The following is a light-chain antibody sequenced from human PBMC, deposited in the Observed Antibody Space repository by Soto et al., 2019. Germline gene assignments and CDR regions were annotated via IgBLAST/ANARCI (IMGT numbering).Light chain of an antibody. V-gene: IGKV3-20*01. Sequence: EIVLTQSPGTLSFSPGERATLSCRASQGVTNIYLAWYQQKPGQAPRLFMEVASRRATGIPDSFSRSGSGTDVTLTISRLQPEEFAVYYCQQYGRSLTFGGGTKVEIK. J-gene: IGKJ4*01. CDR2: VAS. CDR1: QGVTNIY. CDR3: QQYGRSLT.